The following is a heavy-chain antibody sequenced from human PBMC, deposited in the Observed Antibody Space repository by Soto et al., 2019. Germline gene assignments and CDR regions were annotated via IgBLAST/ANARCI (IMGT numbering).Heavy chain of an antibody. Sequence: QVQLVQSGGSLVEPGGSLRLSCAASGFKFPDYHMTWIRQAQGKGLEWISYINSRGTYTTYADSVRGRFTVSRDNAKNSLYLQMDSLTGEDTAVYYCACVAPTIFGAQFHQNLVDVWGQGNMVTVAS. D-gene: IGHD3-3*01. V-gene: IGHV3-11*06. J-gene: IGHJ6*02. CDR3: ACVAPTIFGAQFHQNLVDV. CDR1: GFKFPDYH. CDR2: INSRGTYT.